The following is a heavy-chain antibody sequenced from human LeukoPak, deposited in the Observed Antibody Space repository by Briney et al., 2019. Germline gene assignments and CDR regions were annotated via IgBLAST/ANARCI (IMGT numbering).Heavy chain of an antibody. CDR1: GFTFSTYN. D-gene: IGHD3-22*01. CDR2: ISTSSTYI. CDR3: AREIGGYERVYYYYMDV. J-gene: IGHJ6*03. Sequence: PGGSLRLSCAASGFTFSTYNMNWVRQAPGKGLEWVSSISTSSTYIYYADSVKGRFTISRDNAKNSLYLQMNSLRAEDTAVYYCAREIGGYERVYYYYMDVWGKGTTVTISS. V-gene: IGHV3-21*01.